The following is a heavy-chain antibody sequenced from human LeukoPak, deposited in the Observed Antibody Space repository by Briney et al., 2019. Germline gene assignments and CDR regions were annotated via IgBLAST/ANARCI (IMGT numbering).Heavy chain of an antibody. CDR2: ISYDGSNK. J-gene: IGHJ4*02. CDR1: GFTFSSYG. V-gene: IGHV3-30*03. CDR3: ARDGRSYSSGFQFDY. Sequence: GGSLRLSCAASGFTFSSYGMHWVRQAPGKGLEWVAVISYDGSNKYYADSVKGRFTISRDNSKNTLYLQMNSLRTEDTAVYYCARDGRSYSSGFQFDYWGQGTLLTVSS. D-gene: IGHD6-19*01.